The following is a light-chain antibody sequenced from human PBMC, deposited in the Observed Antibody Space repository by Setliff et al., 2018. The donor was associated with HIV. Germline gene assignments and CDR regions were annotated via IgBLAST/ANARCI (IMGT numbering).Light chain of an antibody. J-gene: IGLJ1*01. CDR2: GSR. V-gene: IGLV1-40*01. CDR3: QTYDTRLNIYV. Sequence: QSVLTQPPSVSEAPGQRVTIFCTGGPSTIGPGPDVHWYQQLPGTAPKLLVYGSRNRPSGVPDRFSGSKSGNSASLALTGLHAEDAGDYYCQTYDTRLNIYVFGSGTKVTVL. CDR1: PSTIGPGPD.